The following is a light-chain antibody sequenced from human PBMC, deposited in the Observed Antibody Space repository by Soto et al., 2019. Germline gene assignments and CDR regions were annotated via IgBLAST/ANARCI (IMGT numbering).Light chain of an antibody. V-gene: IGKV3-20*01. CDR2: GAS. CDR3: QQYGSSGK. Sequence: EIVLTQSPGTLSLSPGERATLSCRASQSVSNNYLAWYQQKPGQAPRLLLYGASNRATGIPDRFSGSGSGTDFTLTISRLETEYFAVYYCQQYGSSGKFGKGTKVEIK. CDR1: QSVSNNY. J-gene: IGKJ1*01.